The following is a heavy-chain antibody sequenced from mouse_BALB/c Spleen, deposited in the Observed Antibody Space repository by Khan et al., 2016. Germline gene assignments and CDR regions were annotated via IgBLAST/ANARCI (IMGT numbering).Heavy chain of an antibody. J-gene: IGHJ3*01. V-gene: IGHV9-2-1*01. CDR3: ARSHDGFAY. Sequence: QIQLVQSGPELKKPGETVKISCKASGYTFTDYSMHWVKQAPGKGLKWMGWINTETGESTYADDFKGRFAFSLETSASTAYLQINNLKNEDTATYFCARSHDGFAYWGQGTLVTVSA. CDR2: INTETGES. CDR1: GYTFTDYS.